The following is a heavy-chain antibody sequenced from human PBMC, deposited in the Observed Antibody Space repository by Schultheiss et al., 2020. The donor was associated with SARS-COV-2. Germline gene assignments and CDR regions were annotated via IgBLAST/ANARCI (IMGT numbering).Heavy chain of an antibody. Sequence: GESLKISCAASGFTFSSYDMHWVRQATGKGLEWVSAIGTAGDPYYPGSVKGRFTISRDNAKNSLYLQMNSLRAEDTAVYYCARGVNWNYYFDYWGQGTLVTVSS. CDR2: IGTAGDP. J-gene: IGHJ4*02. CDR1: GFTFSSYD. CDR3: ARGVNWNYYFDY. V-gene: IGHV3-13*05. D-gene: IGHD1-7*01.